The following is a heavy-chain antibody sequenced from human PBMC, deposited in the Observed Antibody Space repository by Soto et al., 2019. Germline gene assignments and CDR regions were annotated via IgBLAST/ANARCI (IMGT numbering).Heavy chain of an antibody. CDR3: ARAAGGDFPIDY. Sequence: LSLTCAVSGGSISSGGYSWSWIRQPPGKGLEWIGYIFHSGSTYYNPSLKSRVTISVDRSKNQFSLKLSSVTAADTAVYYCARAAGGDFPIDYWGQGTLVTVSS. CDR1: GGSISSGGYS. CDR2: IFHSGST. V-gene: IGHV4-30-2*01. J-gene: IGHJ4*02. D-gene: IGHD2-21*01.